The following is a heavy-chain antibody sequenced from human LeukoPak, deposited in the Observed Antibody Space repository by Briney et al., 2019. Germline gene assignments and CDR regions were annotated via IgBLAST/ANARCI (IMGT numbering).Heavy chain of an antibody. CDR1: GFTFSSSA. CDR2: ISGSGGST. J-gene: IGHJ4*02. CDR3: ARHFCSSTSCSN. V-gene: IGHV3-23*01. D-gene: IGHD2-2*01. Sequence: GGSLRLSCAASGFTFSSSAMSWVRQAPGKGLEWVSAISGSGGSTYYADSVKGRFTISRDNAKNSLYLQMNSLRAEDTAVYYCARHFCSSTSCSNWGQGTLVTVSS.